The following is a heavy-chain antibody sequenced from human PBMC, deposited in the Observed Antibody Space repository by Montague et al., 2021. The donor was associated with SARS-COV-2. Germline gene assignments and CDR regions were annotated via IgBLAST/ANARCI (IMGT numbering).Heavy chain of an antibody. CDR1: GFTFSSYA. Sequence: SLRLSCAASGFTFSSYAMSWVRQAPGKGLEWVSVIYSGGSSTYYADSVKGRFTVSRDNSKNTLYLQMNSLRAEDTAVYYCAKVSGGFGVYYGMDVWGQGTTVTVSS. J-gene: IGHJ6*02. CDR2: IYSGGSST. D-gene: IGHD3-16*01. CDR3: AKVSGGFGVYYGMDV. V-gene: IGHV3-23*03.